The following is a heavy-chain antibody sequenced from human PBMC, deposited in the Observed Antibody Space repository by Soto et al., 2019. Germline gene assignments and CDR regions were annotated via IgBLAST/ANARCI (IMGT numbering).Heavy chain of an antibody. Sequence: QVQLQESGPGLVKPSQTLSLTCTVSGGSISSGGYYWSWIRQHPGKGLEWIGYIYYSGSTYSNPSLKSRVNISVDTSKNQFSLKLSSVTAADTSVYYGARADRTGTTPFDYCGQGTLVTDSS. CDR3: ARADRTGTTPFDY. CDR1: GGSISSGGYY. CDR2: IYYSGST. J-gene: IGHJ4*02. D-gene: IGHD1-7*01. V-gene: IGHV4-31*03.